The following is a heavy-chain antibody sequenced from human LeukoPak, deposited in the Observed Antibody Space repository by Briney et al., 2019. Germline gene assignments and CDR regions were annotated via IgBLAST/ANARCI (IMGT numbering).Heavy chain of an antibody. CDR3: AKDFGGRIVGATRGFDY. Sequence: SVNVSCKASGGTFSSYAISWVRQAPGQGLDEMGGIIPIFGTANYAQKFQGRVTITADESTSTAYMELSSLRSEDTAVYYCAKDFGGRIVGATRGFDYWGQGTLVTVSS. V-gene: IGHV1-69*13. D-gene: IGHD1-26*01. CDR2: IIPIFGTA. CDR1: GGTFSSYA. J-gene: IGHJ4*02.